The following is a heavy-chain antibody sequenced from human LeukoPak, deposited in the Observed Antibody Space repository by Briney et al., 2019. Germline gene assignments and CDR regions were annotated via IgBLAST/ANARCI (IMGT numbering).Heavy chain of an antibody. V-gene: IGHV3-7*01. D-gene: IGHD3-3*01. CDR3: ARDQYDTWSRRGNFDS. CDR2: IKQDGSAT. Sequence: GGSLRLSCAASGFTFSNCWMTWVRQAPGKGLEWVANIKQDGSATYYVDSVRGRFAISRDNAKNSLYLQMNSLRAEDTAVYYCARDQYDTWSRRGNFDSWGQGTLVIVSS. J-gene: IGHJ4*02. CDR1: GFTFSNCW.